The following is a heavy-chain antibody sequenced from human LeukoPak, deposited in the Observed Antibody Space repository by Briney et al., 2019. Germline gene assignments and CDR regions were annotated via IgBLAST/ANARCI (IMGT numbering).Heavy chain of an antibody. V-gene: IGHV3-30-3*01. D-gene: IGHD3-10*01. CDR2: ISYDGSNK. CDR3: ARDSVRWQGGPNWFDP. J-gene: IGHJ5*02. CDR1: GFTFSSYA. Sequence: PGGSLRLSCAASGFTFSSYASSWGRQAPGKGLEWVPVISYDGSNKYYADSVKGRFTISRDNSKNTLYLQMNSLRAEDTAVYYCARDSVRWQGGPNWFDPWGQGTLVTVSS.